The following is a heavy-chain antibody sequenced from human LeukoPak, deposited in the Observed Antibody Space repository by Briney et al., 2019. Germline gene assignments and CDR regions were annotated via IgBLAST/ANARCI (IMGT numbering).Heavy chain of an antibody. Sequence: GESLKISCKGSGYSFTSYWICWVRQMPGKGLEWMGIIYPGDSDTRYSPSFQGQVTISADKSISTAYLQWSSLKASDTAMYYCARGGYSSSSGYYYYYMDVWGKGTTVSVSS. CDR1: GYSFTSYW. D-gene: IGHD6-6*01. J-gene: IGHJ6*03. V-gene: IGHV5-51*01. CDR3: ARGGYSSSSGYYYYYMDV. CDR2: IYPGDSDT.